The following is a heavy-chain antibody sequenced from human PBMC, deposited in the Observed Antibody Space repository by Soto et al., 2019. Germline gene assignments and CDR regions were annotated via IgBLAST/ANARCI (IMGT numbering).Heavy chain of an antibody. CDR3: AGSENYEFDT. V-gene: IGHV4-31*03. D-gene: IGHD3-3*01. CDR2: IYYSGST. Sequence: SETLSLTCTVSGDSISSGGYYWGWIRQHPEKGLECIGYIYYSGSTYYNPSLKSRVTISVDMSKNQFSLKLTSMTAADTAVYYCAGSENYEFDTWGQGTLVTVSS. CDR1: GDSISSGGYY. J-gene: IGHJ5*02.